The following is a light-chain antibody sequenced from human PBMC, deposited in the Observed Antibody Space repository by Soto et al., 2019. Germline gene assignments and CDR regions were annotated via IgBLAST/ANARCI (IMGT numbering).Light chain of an antibody. V-gene: IGKV1-5*01. CDR1: QSISSW. CDR2: DDS. CDR3: QQDTSYSWT. J-gene: IGKJ1*01. Sequence: DIQMTQSPSTLSASVGDRVTITCRASQSISSWLACYQQKPGKAPKLLTYDDSRLESGVPSRFSGRGSGTECTLNISRLQPEDFATDYCQQDTSYSWTFSEGIKVEIK.